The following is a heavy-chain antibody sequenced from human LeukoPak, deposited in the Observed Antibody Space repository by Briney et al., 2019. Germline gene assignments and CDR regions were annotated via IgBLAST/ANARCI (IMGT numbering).Heavy chain of an antibody. V-gene: IGHV3-23*01. CDR2: ITGRSDKT. J-gene: IGHJ4*02. CDR3: AKGGWLDD. CDR1: GFNFNKYD. Sequence: PGGSLRLSCAASGFNFNKYDMTWARQAPGKGLEWVSTITGRSDKTYYTDSVKDRFVTSRDNSEDTLYLQMNSLRAEDTALYYCAKGGWLDDLGQGALVTVSS. D-gene: IGHD6-19*01.